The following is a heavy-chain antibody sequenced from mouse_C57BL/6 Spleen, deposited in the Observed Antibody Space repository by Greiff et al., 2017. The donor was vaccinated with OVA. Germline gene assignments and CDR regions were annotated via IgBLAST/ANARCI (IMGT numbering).Heavy chain of an antibody. CDR1: GYSITSGYY. Sequence: EVKLVESGPGLVKPSQSLSLTCSVTGYSITSGYYWNWIRQFPGNKLEWMGYISYDGSNNYNPSLKNRISITRDTSKNQFFLKLNSVTTEDTATYYCARVTGTRYFDVWGTGTTVTVSS. CDR3: ARVTGTRYFDV. D-gene: IGHD4-1*01. V-gene: IGHV3-6*01. CDR2: ISYDGSN. J-gene: IGHJ1*03.